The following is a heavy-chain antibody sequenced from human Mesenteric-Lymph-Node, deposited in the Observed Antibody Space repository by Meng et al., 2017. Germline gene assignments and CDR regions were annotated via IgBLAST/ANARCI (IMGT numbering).Heavy chain of an antibody. CDR1: GGSLSGAY. J-gene: IGHJ2*01. Sequence: QVQLQQWGAGLLKPSETLSRTCAVNGGSLSGAYWNWIRQPPGKGLEWIGSIYYRGSTNYNPSLKSRITISVDTSKNQFSLKLSSVTAADTAVYYCARGQKGYFDLWGRGTLVTVSS. CDR2: IYYRGST. CDR3: ARGQKGYFDL. V-gene: IGHV4-34*01.